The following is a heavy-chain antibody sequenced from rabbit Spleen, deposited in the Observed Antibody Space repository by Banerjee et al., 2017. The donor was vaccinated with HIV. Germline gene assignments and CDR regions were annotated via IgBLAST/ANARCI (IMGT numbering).Heavy chain of an antibody. D-gene: IGHD1-1*01. Sequence: QSLEESGGDLVKPGASLTPTCTASGVSFSSSSYMCWVRQAPGKGLEWIACIDIGSSGFTYFATWAKGRFTCSKTSSTTVTLQMTRLTAADTATYFCARDTSSSFSSYGMDLWGPGTLVTVS. V-gene: IGHV1S40*01. CDR1: GVSFSSSSY. CDR2: IDIGSSGFT. J-gene: IGHJ6*01. CDR3: ARDTSSSFSSYGMDL.